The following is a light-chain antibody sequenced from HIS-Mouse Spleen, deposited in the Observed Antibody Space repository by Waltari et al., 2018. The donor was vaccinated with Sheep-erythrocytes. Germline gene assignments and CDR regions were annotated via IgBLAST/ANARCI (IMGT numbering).Light chain of an antibody. CDR1: ALPKKY. CDR3: YSTDSSGNHRV. CDR2: EDS. J-gene: IGLJ2*01. Sequence: SYELTQPPSVSVSPGQTARITCSGDALPKKYAYWYQQKSGQAPVRVIYEDSKRPSGVPERLSGSGSGTMATLTISGAQVEDEADYYCYSTDSSGNHRVFGGGTKLTVL. V-gene: IGLV3-10*01.